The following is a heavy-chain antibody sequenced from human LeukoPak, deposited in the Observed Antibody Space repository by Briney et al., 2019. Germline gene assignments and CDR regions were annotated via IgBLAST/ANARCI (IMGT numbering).Heavy chain of an antibody. CDR2: IYHSGST. D-gene: IGHD6-13*01. J-gene: IGHJ4*02. V-gene: IGHV4-4*02. CDR1: GGSISSSNW. Sequence: KTSETLSLTCAVSGGSISSSNWWSWVRQPPGKGLEWIGEIYHSGSTNYNPSLKSRVTISVDKSKNQFSLKLSSVTAADTAVYYCARAGVAAAGTGGYYFDYWGQGTLVTVSS. CDR3: ARAGVAAAGTGGYYFDY.